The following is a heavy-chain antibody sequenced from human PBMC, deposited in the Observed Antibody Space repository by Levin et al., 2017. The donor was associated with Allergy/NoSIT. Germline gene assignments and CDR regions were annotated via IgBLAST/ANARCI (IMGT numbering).Heavy chain of an antibody. Sequence: SGPTLVKPTQTLTLTCTFSGFSLSTSGVGVGWIRQPPGKALEWLALIYWDDDKRYSPSLKSRLTITKDTSKNQVVLTMTNMDPVDTATYYCALAHSSSFIDAFDIWGQGTMVTVSS. CDR2: IYWDDDK. V-gene: IGHV2-5*02. D-gene: IGHD6-13*01. CDR1: GFSLSTSGVG. J-gene: IGHJ3*02. CDR3: ALAHSSSFIDAFDI.